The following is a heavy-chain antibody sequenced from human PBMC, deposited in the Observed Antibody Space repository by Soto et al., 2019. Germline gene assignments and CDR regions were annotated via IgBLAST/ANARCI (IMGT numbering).Heavy chain of an antibody. J-gene: IGHJ3*02. CDR3: ARDGDYYDSVGAFDI. V-gene: IGHV3-21*01. Sequence: GGSLRLSCAASGFTFSSYSMNWVRQAPGKGLEWVSSISSSSSYIYYADSVKGRFTISRDNAKNSLYLQMNSLRAEDTAVYYCARDGDYYDSVGAFDIWGQGTMVTVSS. D-gene: IGHD3-22*01. CDR2: ISSSSSYI. CDR1: GFTFSSYS.